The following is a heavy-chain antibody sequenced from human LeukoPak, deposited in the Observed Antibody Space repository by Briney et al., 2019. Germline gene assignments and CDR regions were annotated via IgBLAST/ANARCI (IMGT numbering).Heavy chain of an antibody. CDR1: GYSFTNYW. Sequence: GESLKISCKGSGYSFTNYWIGWVRQMPGKGLEWLGSIYPGDSDTRYSPSFQGQVTISADKSISTAYLQWSSLQASGTAIYYCARSTGGTGPLDYWGQGTLVTVSS. CDR2: IYPGDSDT. D-gene: IGHD2-8*02. J-gene: IGHJ4*02. V-gene: IGHV5-51*01. CDR3: ARSTGGTGPLDY.